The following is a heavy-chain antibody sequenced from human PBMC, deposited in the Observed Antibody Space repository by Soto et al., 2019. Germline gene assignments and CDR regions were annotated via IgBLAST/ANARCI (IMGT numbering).Heavy chain of an antibody. CDR3: VRGGRSSSQTAWFDP. CDR1: GGSFSGYY. D-gene: IGHD6-6*01. CDR2: INHSGST. J-gene: IGHJ5*02. V-gene: IGHV4-34*01. Sequence: PSETLSLTCAVYGGSFSGYYWSWIRQPPGKGLEWIGEINHSGSTNYNPSLKSRVTISVDTSRNQFSLKLTSVTAADTAVYYCVRGGRSSSQTAWFDPWGQGTLVTVSS.